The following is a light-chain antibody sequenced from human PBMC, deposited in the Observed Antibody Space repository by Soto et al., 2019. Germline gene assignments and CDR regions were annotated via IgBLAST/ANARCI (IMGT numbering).Light chain of an antibody. CDR1: QSVSNNY. CDR3: QQYGSSFT. J-gene: IGKJ3*01. Sequence: EIVLTQSPGTLSLSPGERATLSCRASQSVSNNYLAWYRQKPGQAPRLLIYAASSRATGTPDRFSGSGSGTDFTLTISRLELEDFAVYYCQQYGSSFTFGPGTKVDIK. CDR2: AAS. V-gene: IGKV3-20*01.